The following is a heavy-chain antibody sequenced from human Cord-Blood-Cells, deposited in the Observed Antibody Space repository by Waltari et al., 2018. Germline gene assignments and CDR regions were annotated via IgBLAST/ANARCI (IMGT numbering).Heavy chain of an antibody. CDR2: ISYDGSNK. CDR3: AKEGGSYFDY. D-gene: IGHD1-26*01. Sequence: QVQLVESGGGVVQPGRSLRLSCAASGFTFSSYGMPWVRQAPGKGLEWVAVISYDGSNKYYADSVKGRFTISRDNSKNTLYLQMNSLRAEDTAVYYCAKEGGSYFDYWGQGTLVTVSS. J-gene: IGHJ4*02. CDR1: GFTFSSYG. V-gene: IGHV3-30*18.